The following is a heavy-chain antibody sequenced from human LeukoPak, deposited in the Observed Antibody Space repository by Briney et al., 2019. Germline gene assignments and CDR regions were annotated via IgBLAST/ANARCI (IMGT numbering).Heavy chain of an antibody. D-gene: IGHD4-4*01. CDR1: GFTFSSYS. CDR2: ISSSSYI. CDR3: ARDSRMTTVTTAWFDP. Sequence: GGSLRLSCAASGFTFSSYSMNWVRQAPGKGLEWVSSISSSSYIYYADSVKGRFTISRDNAKNSLYLQMNSLRAEDTAVYYCARDSRMTTVTTAWFDPWGQGTLVTVSS. V-gene: IGHV3-21*01. J-gene: IGHJ5*02.